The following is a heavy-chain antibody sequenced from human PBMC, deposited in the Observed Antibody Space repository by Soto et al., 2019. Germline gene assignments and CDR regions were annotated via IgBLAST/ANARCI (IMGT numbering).Heavy chain of an antibody. Sequence: QVYLEESGGGLVKPGGCLRLSCTASGFIFSDYYMSWIRQAPGKGLEWVSDISNSGSITHHADSVEGGFTISRDNAKDSLYLQMNSLRPEDSAIYYSARDHGGGGLTLEYWGQGTLVTVSS. D-gene: IGHD3-16*01. CDR1: GFIFSDYY. J-gene: IGHJ4*02. V-gene: IGHV3-11*01. CDR3: ARDHGGGGLTLEY. CDR2: ISNSGSIT.